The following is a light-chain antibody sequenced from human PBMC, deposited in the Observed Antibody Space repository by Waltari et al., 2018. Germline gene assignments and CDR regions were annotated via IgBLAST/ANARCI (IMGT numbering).Light chain of an antibody. CDR2: WAS. J-gene: IGKJ4*01. CDR3: QQYYITPLS. V-gene: IGKV4-1*01. Sequence: DIVMTQSPDSLAVSLGERAPIHCKSSQSVLYSSNNRNYLAWYQQKPGQPPNLLIYWASTRESGVPDRFSGSGSGTDFTLTISSLQAEDVAVYYCQQYYITPLSFGGGTKVEIK. CDR1: QSVLYSSNNRNY.